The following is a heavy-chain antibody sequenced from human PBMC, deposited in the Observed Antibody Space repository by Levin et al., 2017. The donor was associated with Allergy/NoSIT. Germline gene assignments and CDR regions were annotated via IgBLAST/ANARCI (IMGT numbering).Heavy chain of an antibody. D-gene: IGHD6-19*01. J-gene: IGHJ4*02. Sequence: SETLSLTCAVYGGSFSGYYWSWIRQPPGKGLEWIGEINHSGSTNYNPSLKSRVTISVDTSKNQFSLKLSSVTAADTAVYYCARGNHKGQWVFDYWGQGTLVTVSS. V-gene: IGHV4-34*01. CDR1: GGSFSGYY. CDR2: INHSGST. CDR3: ARGNHKGQWVFDY.